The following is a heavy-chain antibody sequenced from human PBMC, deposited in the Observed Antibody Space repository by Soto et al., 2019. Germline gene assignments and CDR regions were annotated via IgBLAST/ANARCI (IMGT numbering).Heavy chain of an antibody. D-gene: IGHD6-19*01. CDR2: ISGSGGST. CDR1: GFTFSSYA. Sequence: GGSLRLSCAASGFTFSSYAMSWVRQAPGKGLEWVSAISGSGGSTYYADSVKGRFTISRDNSKNTLYLQMNSLRAEDTAVYYCAKDLRGYIAVAGLVFDYWGQGTLVTVSS. CDR3: AKDLRGYIAVAGLVFDY. J-gene: IGHJ4*02. V-gene: IGHV3-23*01.